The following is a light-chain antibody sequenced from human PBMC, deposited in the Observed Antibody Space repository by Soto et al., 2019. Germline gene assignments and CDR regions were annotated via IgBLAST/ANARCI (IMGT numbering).Light chain of an antibody. CDR3: TSYASSSTHVV. CDR1: SSDIGGYDY. CDR2: DVN. V-gene: IGLV2-14*01. Sequence: QSALTQPASVSGSPGQSITLSCTGTSSDIGGYDYVSWYQRYPGKAPKLIIYDVNNRPSGVSNRFSGSKSGNTASLTISGLQAEDEADYYCTSYASSSTHVVFGRGTKLTVL. J-gene: IGLJ2*01.